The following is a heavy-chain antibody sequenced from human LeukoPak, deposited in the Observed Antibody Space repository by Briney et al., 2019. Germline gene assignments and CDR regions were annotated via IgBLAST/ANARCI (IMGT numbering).Heavy chain of an antibody. J-gene: IGHJ4*02. CDR1: GFMFSNYG. V-gene: IGHV3-30*02. Sequence: PGGSLRLSCAASGFMFSNYGMHWVRQAPGKGLEWVAVIWYDGNNKYYADSVKGRFTISRDNSKNTLYLQMNSLRAEDTAVYYCAKEPRFYYDSSGFDYWGQGTLVTVSS. D-gene: IGHD3-22*01. CDR2: IWYDGNNK. CDR3: AKEPRFYYDSSGFDY.